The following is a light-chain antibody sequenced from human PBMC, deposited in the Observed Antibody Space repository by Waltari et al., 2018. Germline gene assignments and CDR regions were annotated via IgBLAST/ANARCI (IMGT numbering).Light chain of an antibody. CDR1: TSNIGSST. J-gene: IGLJ3*02. V-gene: IGLV1-44*01. CDR3: AAWEDSLNAWV. Sequence: QSVLTQPPSASGAPGQSVTISCSGSTSNIGSSTVNWYQQLPGTAPKLLISIHNERRSGVTDRFSGTTSGTSASLAISGLQAEDEADYYCAAWEDSLNAWVFGGGTKLTVL. CDR2: IHN.